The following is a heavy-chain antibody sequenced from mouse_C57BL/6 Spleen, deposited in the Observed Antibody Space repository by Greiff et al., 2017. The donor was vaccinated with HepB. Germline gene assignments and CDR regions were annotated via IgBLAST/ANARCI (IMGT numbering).Heavy chain of an antibody. D-gene: IGHD2-1*01. CDR1: GFTFTDYY. CDR2: IRNKANGYTT. V-gene: IGHV7-3*01. CDR3: ARYEGKGAMDY. J-gene: IGHJ4*01. Sequence: EVQRVESGGGLVQPGGSLSLSCAASGFTFTDYYMSWVRQPPGKALEWLGFIRNKANGYTTEYSASVKGRFTISRDNSQSILYLQMNALRAEDSATYYCARYEGKGAMDYWGQGTSVTVSS.